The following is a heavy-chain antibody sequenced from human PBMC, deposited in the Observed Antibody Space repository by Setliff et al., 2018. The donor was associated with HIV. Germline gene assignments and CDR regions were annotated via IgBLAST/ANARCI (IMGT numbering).Heavy chain of an antibody. D-gene: IGHD2-15*01. CDR3: AKFIVPHRFTGGPLDY. V-gene: IGHV1-2*02. J-gene: IGHJ4*02. CDR2: INPRSGGT. Sequence: ASVKVSCKASGYSFTDHYMHWVRQAPGQGLEWMGWINPRSGGTNYAQKFQGTVTMTRDTSINTAYMEMSRLRSDDTAVYYCAKFIVPHRFTGGPLDYWGQGTLVTVSS. CDR1: GYSFTDHY.